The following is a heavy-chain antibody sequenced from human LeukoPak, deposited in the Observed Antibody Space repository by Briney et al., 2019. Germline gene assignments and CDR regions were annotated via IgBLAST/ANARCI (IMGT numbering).Heavy chain of an antibody. J-gene: IGHJ4*02. D-gene: IGHD3-10*01. V-gene: IGHV1-18*01. Sequence: ASVKVSCKSSGYTFTIYGITWVRQAPGQGLEWMGWISAYNGNTNYAQKLQDRVTMTTDTSTSTAYMELRSLRSDDTAVYYCARGYYYGSGSHYNVMGYWGQGTLVTVSS. CDR1: GYTFTIYG. CDR3: ARGYYYGSGSHYNVMGY. CDR2: ISAYNGNT.